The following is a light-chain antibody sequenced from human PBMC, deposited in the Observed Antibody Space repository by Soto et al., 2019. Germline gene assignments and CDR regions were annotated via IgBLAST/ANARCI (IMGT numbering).Light chain of an antibody. V-gene: IGKV1-33*01. CDR2: DAS. CDR1: EHINNY. Sequence: DIQMTQSPPSLSASVGDRVTITCQASEHINNYLNWYQQILGKAPKLLIYDASNLAAGAPSRFSGSGSGTAFTFAISGLQPDDVATYYCQQYDSLPLTFGGGTKVEIK. CDR3: QQYDSLPLT. J-gene: IGKJ4*01.